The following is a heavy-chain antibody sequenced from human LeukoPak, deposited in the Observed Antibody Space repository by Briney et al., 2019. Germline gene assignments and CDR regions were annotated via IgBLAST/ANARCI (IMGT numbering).Heavy chain of an antibody. Sequence: PSETLSLTGAAYGGSFSGYYLSWIRQPRGKGLEWIGEINHSGSTNSNPSLKSRVTISIDTSKNQFSLNLSSVTAADTAVYYCARGPDCSGGCFTDRPFVYWDQGTLVTVSS. V-gene: IGHV4-34*01. CDR3: ARGPDCSGGCFTDRPFVY. CDR2: INHSGST. CDR1: GGSFSGYY. J-gene: IGHJ4*02. D-gene: IGHD2-15*01.